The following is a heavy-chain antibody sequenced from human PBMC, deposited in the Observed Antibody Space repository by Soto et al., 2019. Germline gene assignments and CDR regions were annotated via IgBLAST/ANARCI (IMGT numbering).Heavy chain of an antibody. J-gene: IGHJ5*01. CDR2: INHSGRV. D-gene: IGHD3-22*01. Sequence: SETLSLTCAVYGGSFSGDSWTWIRPSPGKGLEWIGDINHSGRVNYSPSLKSRVTISLDTSKNQFSLTLSAVTAADTAMYYCSTRAYDTNGYYRFDPWGQGTLVTAPQ. CDR3: STRAYDTNGYYRFDP. CDR1: GGSFSGDS. V-gene: IGHV4-34*01.